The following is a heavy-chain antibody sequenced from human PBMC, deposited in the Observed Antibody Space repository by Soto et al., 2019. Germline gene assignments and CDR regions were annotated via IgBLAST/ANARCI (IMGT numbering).Heavy chain of an antibody. J-gene: IGHJ6*02. D-gene: IGHD3-10*02. Sequence: SETLSLTCTVSGASISSSAYYWGWVRQPPGKGLEWIGYIFHSGSAYYNPPLKSRVTISVDTSKNQFSLKLTSVTAADTAVFYCARYTFGHDREYHYAMDVWGQGTTVTVS. CDR2: IFHSGSA. CDR1: GASISSSAYY. CDR3: ARYTFGHDREYHYAMDV. V-gene: IGHV4-30-4*01.